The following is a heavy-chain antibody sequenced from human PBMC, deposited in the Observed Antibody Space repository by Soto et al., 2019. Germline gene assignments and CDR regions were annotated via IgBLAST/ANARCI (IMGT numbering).Heavy chain of an antibody. CDR2: ISSSGSNI. Sequence: QVQLVESGGGLVKPGGPLRLSCAASGFTFSDYYMSWIRQAPGKGLEWVSYISSSGSNIYYADSVKGRFTISRDNAKNSLYLQMNSLRAEDTAVYYCARLHIVVVVAATRSYMDVWGKGTTVTVSS. V-gene: IGHV3-11*01. CDR3: ARLHIVVVVAATRSYMDV. J-gene: IGHJ6*03. CDR1: GFTFSDYY. D-gene: IGHD2-15*01.